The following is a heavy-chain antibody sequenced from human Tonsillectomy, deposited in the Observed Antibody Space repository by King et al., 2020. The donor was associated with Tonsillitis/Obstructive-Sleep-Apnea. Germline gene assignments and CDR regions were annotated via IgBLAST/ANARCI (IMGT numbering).Heavy chain of an antibody. CDR2: ISSSSSYI. CDR3: ARDGTGDYDFWSGYRSHNWFDP. V-gene: IGHV3-21*01. CDR1: GFTFSSYS. J-gene: IGHJ5*02. Sequence: VQLVESGGGLVKPGGSLRLSCAASGFTFSSYSMNWVRQAPGKGLEWVSSISSSSSYIYYADSVKGRFTISRDNAKNSLYLQMNSLRAEYTAVYYCARDGTGDYDFWSGYRSHNWFDPWGQGTLVTVSS. D-gene: IGHD3-3*01.